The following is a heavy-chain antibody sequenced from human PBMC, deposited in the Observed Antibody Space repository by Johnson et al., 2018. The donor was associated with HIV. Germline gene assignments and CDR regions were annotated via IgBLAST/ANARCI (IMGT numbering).Heavy chain of an antibody. D-gene: IGHD3-16*01. V-gene: IGHV3-48*04. CDR3: ARDQGWGDAFDI. CDR2: ISSSGGTK. CDR1: GFTFSSYG. J-gene: IGHJ3*02. Sequence: VQLVESGGGVVQPGRSLRLSCAASGFTFSSYGMHWVRQAPGKGLEWVSYISSSGGTKYYADSLKGRFTISRDNAKNSLYLQMNSLRAEDTAVYYCARDQGWGDAFDIWGQGTMVIVSS.